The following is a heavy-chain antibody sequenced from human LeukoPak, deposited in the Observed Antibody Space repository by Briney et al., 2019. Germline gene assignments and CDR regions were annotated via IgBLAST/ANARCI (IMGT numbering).Heavy chain of an antibody. CDR2: ISSSGDTI. CDR1: GFTFSFYG. J-gene: IGHJ4*02. CDR3: RTGNHYDY. Sequence: GGSLRLSCAASGFTFSFYGMSWVRQAPGKGLEWVSYISSSGDTIYYADSVRGRFTISRDNSKNTLYLQMNSLRAEDTAVYYCRTGNHYDYWGQGTLVTVSS. V-gene: IGHV3-48*01. D-gene: IGHD1-14*01.